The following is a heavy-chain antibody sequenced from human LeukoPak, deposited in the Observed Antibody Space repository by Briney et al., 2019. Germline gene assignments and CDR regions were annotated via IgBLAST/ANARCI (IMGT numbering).Heavy chain of an antibody. Sequence: GESLKISCKGSGYSFTSYWIGWVRQMPGKGLEWMGIIYPGDSDTRYSPSFQGQVTISADKSISTAYLQWSSLKASDTAMYYCARHPPPARQQLVRNYYYYGMDVWGQGTTVTVSS. CDR2: IYPGDSDT. V-gene: IGHV5-51*01. J-gene: IGHJ6*02. D-gene: IGHD6-13*01. CDR3: ARHPPPARQQLVRNYYYYGMDV. CDR1: GYSFTSYW.